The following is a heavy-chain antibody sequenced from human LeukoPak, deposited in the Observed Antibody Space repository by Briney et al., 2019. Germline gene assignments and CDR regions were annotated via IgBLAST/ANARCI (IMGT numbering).Heavy chain of an antibody. D-gene: IGHD1-26*01. J-gene: IGHJ6*02. CDR3: ARDQYGVGHYYGMDV. CDR1: GGTFSSYA. Sequence: SVKVSCKASGGTFSSYAISWVRQAPGQGLEWMGRIIPILGIANYAQKFQGRVTITADKSTSTAYMELSSLRSEDTAVYYCARDQYGVGHYYGMDVWGQGTTVTVSS. V-gene: IGHV1-69*04. CDR2: IIPILGIA.